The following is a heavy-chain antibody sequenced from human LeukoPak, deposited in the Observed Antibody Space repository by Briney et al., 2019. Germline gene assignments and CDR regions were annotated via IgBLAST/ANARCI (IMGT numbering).Heavy chain of an antibody. J-gene: IGHJ6*04. D-gene: IGHD3-16*01. V-gene: IGHV3-30*02. CDR3: AKEGDEFRGYLDV. Sequence: PGGSLRLSCAASGFTFSRLGMRWVRQAPGKGLEWVAVIHNDGTMGQYADSVKGRFTISKDFSRNTLYLQTNSLRDDDTAVYYCAKEGDEFRGYLDVWGKGTTVTVSS. CDR2: IHNDGTMG. CDR1: GFTFSRLG.